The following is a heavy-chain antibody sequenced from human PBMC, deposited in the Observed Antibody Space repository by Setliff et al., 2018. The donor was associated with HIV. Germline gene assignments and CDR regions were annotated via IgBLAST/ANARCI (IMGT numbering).Heavy chain of an antibody. Sequence: GGSLRLSCAASGFTFSSYGMHWVRQAPGKGLEWVAVIWYDGSNKYYADSVKGRFTISRDNSKNTLYLQMNSLRAEDTAVYYCAKGGIEYSSSSGSDYWDQGTLVTVSS. V-gene: IGHV3-30*02. CDR1: GFTFSSYG. D-gene: IGHD6-6*01. J-gene: IGHJ4*02. CDR3: AKGGIEYSSSSGSDY. CDR2: IWYDGSNK.